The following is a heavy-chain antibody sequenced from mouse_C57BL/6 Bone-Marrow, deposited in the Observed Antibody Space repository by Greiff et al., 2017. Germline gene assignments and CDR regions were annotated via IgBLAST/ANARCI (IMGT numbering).Heavy chain of an antibody. CDR3: ARCGNYFYWYFDV. D-gene: IGHD2-1*01. V-gene: IGHV1-55*01. J-gene: IGHJ1*03. CDR1: GYTFTSYW. CDR2: IYPGSGST. Sequence: QVQLQQPGAELVKPGASVKMSCKASGYTFTSYWITWVKQRPGQGLEWIGDIYPGSGSTNYNEKFKSKATLTVDTSSSTSYMQLSSLTAEYAAVYYCARCGNYFYWYFDVWGTGTTVTVAS.